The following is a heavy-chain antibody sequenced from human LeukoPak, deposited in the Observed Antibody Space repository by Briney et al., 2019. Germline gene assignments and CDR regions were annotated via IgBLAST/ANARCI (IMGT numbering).Heavy chain of an antibody. CDR2: ISGSGDST. Sequence: GGSLRLSCAASGFTFSSYAMSWVRQAPGKGLEWVSAISGSGDSTYYGDSVKGRFTISRDNSKNTLYLQMNSLRAEDTAVYYCAKTRPLNSSSWSHGDYWGQGTLVTVSS. CDR3: AKTRPLNSSSWSHGDY. V-gene: IGHV3-23*01. CDR1: GFTFSSYA. J-gene: IGHJ4*02. D-gene: IGHD6-13*01.